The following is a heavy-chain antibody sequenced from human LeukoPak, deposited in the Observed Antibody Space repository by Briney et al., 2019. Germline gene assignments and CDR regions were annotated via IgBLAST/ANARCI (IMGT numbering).Heavy chain of an antibody. Sequence: GGSLRLSCAASGLTFSRYWMSWVRQAPGKGLVWVSRINSDGINTSYADSVKGRFTISRDNAKNTLNLQMNSLRAEDTAVYYCARDLGQYYDTSDNWFDPWGQGTLVTVSS. D-gene: IGHD3-22*01. CDR1: GLTFSRYW. CDR3: ARDLGQYYDTSDNWFDP. CDR2: INSDGINT. V-gene: IGHV3-74*01. J-gene: IGHJ5*02.